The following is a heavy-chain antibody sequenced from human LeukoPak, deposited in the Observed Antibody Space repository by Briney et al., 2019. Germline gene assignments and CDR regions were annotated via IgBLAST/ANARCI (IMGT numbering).Heavy chain of an antibody. V-gene: IGHV1-58*02. D-gene: IGHD3-22*01. Sequence: GTSVKVSCKASGFTFTSSAMRWVRQARGQRLEWIGWIVVGSGNTNYAQKFQERVTITRDMSTSTAYMELSSLRSEDTAVYYCAASYYYDSSGRGGYYYYYMDVWGKGTTVTVSS. CDR2: IVVGSGNT. CDR3: AASYYYDSSGRGGYYYYYMDV. CDR1: GFTFTSSA. J-gene: IGHJ6*03.